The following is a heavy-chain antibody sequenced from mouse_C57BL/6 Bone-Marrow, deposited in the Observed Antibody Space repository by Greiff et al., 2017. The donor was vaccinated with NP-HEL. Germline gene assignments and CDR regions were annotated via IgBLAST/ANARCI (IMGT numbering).Heavy chain of an antibody. CDR3: ARWDGSSPDY. CDR2: INPGSGGT. Sequence: VQLQQSGAELVRPGTSVKVSCKASGYAFTNYLIEWVKQRPGQGLEWIGVINPGSGGTNYNEKFKGKATLTADKSSSTDYMQLSSLTSEDSAVYFCARWDGSSPDYWGQGTTLTVSS. J-gene: IGHJ2*01. D-gene: IGHD1-1*01. V-gene: IGHV1-54*01. CDR1: GYAFTNYL.